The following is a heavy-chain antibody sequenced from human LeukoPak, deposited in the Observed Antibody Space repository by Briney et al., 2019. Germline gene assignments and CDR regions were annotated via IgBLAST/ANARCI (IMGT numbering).Heavy chain of an antibody. Sequence: GGSLRLSCAASGFTFSSYAMSWVRQAPGEGLEWVSAIRGSGSSTYYADSVKGRFTISRDNSKNTLYLQMNSLRAEDTAIYYCAKGFRLYGDCYFDYWGQGTLVTVSS. CDR1: GFTFSSYA. V-gene: IGHV3-23*01. J-gene: IGHJ4*02. CDR3: AKGFRLYGDCYFDY. D-gene: IGHD4-17*01. CDR2: IRGSGSST.